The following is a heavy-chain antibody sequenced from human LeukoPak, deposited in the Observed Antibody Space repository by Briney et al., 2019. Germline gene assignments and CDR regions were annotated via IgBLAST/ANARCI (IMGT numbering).Heavy chain of an antibody. V-gene: IGHV4-39*01. CDR3: ARHVNVVVPAAMSFSDWFDP. J-gene: IGHJ5*02. D-gene: IGHD2-2*01. CDR1: GGSISSYY. Sequence: SETLSLTCTVSGGSISSYYWSWIRQPPGKGLEWIGSIYYSGSTYYNPSLKSRVTISVDTSKNQFSLKLSSVTAADTAVYYCARHVNVVVPAAMSFSDWFDPWGQGTLVTVSS. CDR2: IYYSGST.